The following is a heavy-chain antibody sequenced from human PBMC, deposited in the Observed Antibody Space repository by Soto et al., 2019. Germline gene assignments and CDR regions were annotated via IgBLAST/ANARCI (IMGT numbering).Heavy chain of an antibody. Sequence: GGSLRLSCAASGLTFSSYAMSWVRQAPGKGLEWVSAISGSGGSTYYADSVKGRFTISRDNSKNTLYLQMNSLRAEDTAVYYCVKGSRSSRPYYFDYWGQGTLVTVSS. CDR2: ISGSGGST. J-gene: IGHJ4*02. CDR3: VKGSRSSRPYYFDY. CDR1: GLTFSSYA. V-gene: IGHV3-23*01. D-gene: IGHD2-2*01.